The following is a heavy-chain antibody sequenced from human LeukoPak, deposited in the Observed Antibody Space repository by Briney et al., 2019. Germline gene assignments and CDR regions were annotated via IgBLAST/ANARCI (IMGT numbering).Heavy chain of an antibody. CDR1: GYSISSGYY. D-gene: IGHD5-18*01. Sequence: PSETLSLTCTVSGYSISSGYYWGWIRQPPGKGLEWIGSIYHSGSTYYNPSLKSRVTISVDTSKNQFSLKLSSVTAADTAVYYCARRTSTPWIQLWDHWGQGTLVTVSS. CDR3: ARRTSTPWIQLWDH. J-gene: IGHJ4*02. V-gene: IGHV4-38-2*02. CDR2: IYHSGST.